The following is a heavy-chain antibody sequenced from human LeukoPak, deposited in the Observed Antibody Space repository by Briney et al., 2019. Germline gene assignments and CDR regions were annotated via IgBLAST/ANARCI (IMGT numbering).Heavy chain of an antibody. CDR2: ISGSGGST. D-gene: IGHD3-22*01. CDR1: GFTFSRHN. CDR3: AKDLFSTMIVVVITAFGY. Sequence: GGSLRLSCAASGFTFSRHNMNWVRQAPGKGLEWVSAISGSGGSTYYADSVKGRFTISRDNSKTTLYLQMNSLRAEDTAVYYCAKDLFSTMIVVVITAFGYWGQGTLVTVSS. J-gene: IGHJ4*02. V-gene: IGHV3-23*01.